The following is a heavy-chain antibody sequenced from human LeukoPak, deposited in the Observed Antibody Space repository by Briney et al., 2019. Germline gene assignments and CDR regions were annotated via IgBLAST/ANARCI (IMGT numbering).Heavy chain of an antibody. V-gene: IGHV3-11*01. Sequence: GGSLRLSCAASEFTFNQHSMSWIRQAPGKGLEWLSYISRNGGAVHYADSVEGRFTISRDNAKNSLNLQMNGLRTDDTAVYFCARASSLIGGFDSWGRGTLVTVSS. J-gene: IGHJ4*02. CDR3: ARASSLIGGFDS. D-gene: IGHD2-8*01. CDR1: EFTFNQHS. CDR2: ISRNGGAV.